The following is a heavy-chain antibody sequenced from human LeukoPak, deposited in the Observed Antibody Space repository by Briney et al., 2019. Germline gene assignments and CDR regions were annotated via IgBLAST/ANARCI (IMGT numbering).Heavy chain of an antibody. CDR3: ARHEGLDFWSGYYTAGFDY. Sequence: PSETLSLTCTVSGGSISSSSYYWGWIRQPPGKGLEWIGSIYYSGSTYYNPSLKSRVPISVDTSKNQFSLKLSSVTAADTAVYYCARHEGLDFWSGYYTAGFDYWGQGTLVTVSS. D-gene: IGHD3-3*01. V-gene: IGHV4-39*01. J-gene: IGHJ4*02. CDR1: GGSISSSSYY. CDR2: IYYSGST.